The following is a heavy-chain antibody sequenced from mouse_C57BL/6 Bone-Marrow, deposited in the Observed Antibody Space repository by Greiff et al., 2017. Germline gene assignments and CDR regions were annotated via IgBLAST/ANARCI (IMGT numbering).Heavy chain of an antibody. CDR1: GFSLTSYA. Sequence: VQLKESGPGLVAPSQRLSITCTVSGFSLTSYAISWVRQPPGKGLEWLGVIWTGGGTNYNSAPKSRLSISKDNSKSQVFLKMNSLQTDDTARYYCARLYYYGSRVDFDVWGTGTTVTVSS. CDR2: IWTGGGT. D-gene: IGHD1-1*01. V-gene: IGHV2-9-1*01. J-gene: IGHJ1*03. CDR3: ARLYYYGSRVDFDV.